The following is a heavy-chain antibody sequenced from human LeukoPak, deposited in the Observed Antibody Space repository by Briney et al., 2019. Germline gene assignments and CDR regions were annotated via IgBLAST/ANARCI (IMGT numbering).Heavy chain of an antibody. CDR3: ARDRLRDDSSGYYYGLYYYYMDV. Sequence: GASVKVSCKASGYTFTGYYMHWVRQAPGQGLEWMGWINPNSGGTNYAQKFQGRVTMTRDTSISTAYMELSRLRSDDTAVYYCARDRLRDDSSGYYYGLYYYYMDVWGKGTTVTVSS. D-gene: IGHD3-22*01. V-gene: IGHV1-2*02. J-gene: IGHJ6*03. CDR1: GYTFTGYY. CDR2: INPNSGGT.